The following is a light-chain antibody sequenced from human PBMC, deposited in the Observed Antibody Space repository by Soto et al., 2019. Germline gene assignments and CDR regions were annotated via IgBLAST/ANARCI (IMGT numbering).Light chain of an antibody. CDR3: QQSYRNPRT. CDR1: QSISNF. Sequence: DIQMTQSPSFLSASAGDRVTIFCRASQSISNFLHWYQQKPGKSPKLLIYAASKLESAVTSRFGGSGPGTDFTITISSLQPEDFATYYCQQSYRNPRTFGLGTKVDIK. V-gene: IGKV1-39*01. J-gene: IGKJ1*01. CDR2: AAS.